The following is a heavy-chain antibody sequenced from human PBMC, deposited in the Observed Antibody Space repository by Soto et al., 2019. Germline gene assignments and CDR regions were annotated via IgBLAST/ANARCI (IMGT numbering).Heavy chain of an antibody. J-gene: IGHJ5*02. V-gene: IGHV4-34*01. CDR3: ARGNQYYYGSGSYYNNWFDP. CDR1: GGSFSGYY. D-gene: IGHD3-10*01. Sequence: PSETLSVTCAVYGGSFSGYYWSWIRQPPGKGLEWIGEINHSGSTNYNPSLKSRVTISVDTSKNQFSLKLSSVTAADTAVYYCARGNQYYYGSGSYYNNWFDPWGQGTLVTVSS. CDR2: INHSGST.